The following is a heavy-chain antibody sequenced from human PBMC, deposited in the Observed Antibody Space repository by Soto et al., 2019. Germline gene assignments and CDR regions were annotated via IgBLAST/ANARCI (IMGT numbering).Heavy chain of an antibody. V-gene: IGHV1-69*08. CDR2: TIPLLNVA. Sequence: QVQLVQSGAEVKKPGSLVKVSCKASGGTFSTSTFTWVRQAPGQGLEWMGRTIPLLNVADYAQDFQGRLTITADKSTSTTYMELTSLTSKDTAVYYCARDSPIGSTFSGYDAIDSWGQGTLVTVSS. CDR3: ARDSPIGSTFSGYDAIDS. D-gene: IGHD5-12*01. J-gene: IGHJ4*02. CDR1: GGTFSTST.